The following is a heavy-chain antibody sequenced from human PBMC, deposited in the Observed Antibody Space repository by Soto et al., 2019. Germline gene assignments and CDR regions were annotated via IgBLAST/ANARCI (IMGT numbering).Heavy chain of an antibody. D-gene: IGHD3-3*01. J-gene: IGHJ4*02. CDR3: ARRGVSTRTFDY. Sequence: GESLKISCKGSGYNFAGYWIAWVRQMPGKGLELMGIIYPSDSDTRYRPSFQGQVTISADKSISSAYLQWSSLRASDTAMYYCARRGVSTRTFDYCGQGTPATVYS. V-gene: IGHV5-51*01. CDR2: IYPSDSDT. CDR1: GYNFAGYW.